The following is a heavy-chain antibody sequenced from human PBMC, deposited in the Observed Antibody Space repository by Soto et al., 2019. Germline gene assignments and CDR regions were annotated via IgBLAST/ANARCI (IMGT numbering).Heavy chain of an antibody. Sequence: ASVKVSCKTSGYRFSDYGISWVRQAPGQGLEWLGWISPYSDETKYAHIVQGRAYMSIDRSTRTAYMDLRSLRSDDTAVYFCARGGYYESSGSRNYLYYGMNVWGQ. V-gene: IGHV1-18*01. CDR1: GYRFSDYG. CDR3: ARGGYYESSGSRNYLYYGMNV. D-gene: IGHD3-22*01. J-gene: IGHJ6*02. CDR2: ISPYSDET.